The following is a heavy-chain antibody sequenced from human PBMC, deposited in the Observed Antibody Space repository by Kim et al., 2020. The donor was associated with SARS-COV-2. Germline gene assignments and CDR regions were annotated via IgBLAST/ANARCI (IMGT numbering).Heavy chain of an antibody. V-gene: IGHV3-23*01. CDR3: AKGQEGDSSSRSTHGVEYYGMDV. J-gene: IGHJ6*02. Sequence: GGSLRLSCAASGFTFSSYAMSWVRQAPGKGLEWVSAISGSGGSTYYADSVKGRFTISRDNSKNTLYLQMNSLRAEDTAVYYCAKGQEGDSSSRSTHGVEYYGMDVWGQGTTVTVSS. CDR1: GFTFSSYA. D-gene: IGHD6-13*01. CDR2: ISGSGGST.